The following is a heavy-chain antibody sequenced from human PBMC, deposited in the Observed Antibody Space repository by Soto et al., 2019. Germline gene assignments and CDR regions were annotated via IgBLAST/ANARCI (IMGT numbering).Heavy chain of an antibody. CDR1: GSSISSGGYD. Sequence: SETLSLTCTVSGSSISSGGYDWSWIRQHPGKGLEWIGYIYYSGSTYYNPSLKSRVTISVDTSKNQFSLKLSSVTAADTAVYYCTRDSSSGYYDSFDYWGQGTLVTVSS. V-gene: IGHV4-31*03. J-gene: IGHJ4*02. CDR2: IYYSGST. CDR3: TRDSSSGYYDSFDY. D-gene: IGHD3-22*01.